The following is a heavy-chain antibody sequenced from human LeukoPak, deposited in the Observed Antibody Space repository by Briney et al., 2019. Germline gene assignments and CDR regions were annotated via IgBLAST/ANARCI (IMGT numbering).Heavy chain of an antibody. CDR3: ALTGYSSSWYFDY. D-gene: IGHD6-13*01. Sequence: GGSLRLSCAASGFTFSTYSMNWVRQAPGKGLEWISYISSGSGTIYYADSVKGRFTISRDNAKNSLYLQMNSLRAEDTAVYYCALTGYSSSWYFDYWGQGTLVTVSS. CDR1: GFTFSTYS. J-gene: IGHJ4*02. CDR2: ISSGSGTI. V-gene: IGHV3-48*04.